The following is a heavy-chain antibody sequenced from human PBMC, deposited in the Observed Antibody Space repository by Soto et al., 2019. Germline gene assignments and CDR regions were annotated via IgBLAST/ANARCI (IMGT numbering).Heavy chain of an antibody. CDR3: ARDLGKCGGDCYYMDV. CDR1: GFTFSSYW. D-gene: IGHD2-21*01. Sequence: GGSLRLSCAASGFTFSSYWMSWVRQAPGKGLEWVANIKQDGSEKYYVDSVKGRFTISRDNAKNSLYLQMNSLRAEDTAVYYCARDLGKCGGDCYYMDVWGKGTTVTVSS. V-gene: IGHV3-7*01. J-gene: IGHJ6*03. CDR2: IKQDGSEK.